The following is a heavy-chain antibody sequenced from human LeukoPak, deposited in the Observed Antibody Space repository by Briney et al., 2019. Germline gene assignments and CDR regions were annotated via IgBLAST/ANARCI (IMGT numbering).Heavy chain of an antibody. CDR1: GGSISSYY. CDR3: ARGFRYCSGGSCLYYFDY. J-gene: IGHJ4*02. D-gene: IGHD2-15*01. V-gene: IGHV4-59*01. Sequence: SETLSLTCTVSGGSISSYYRSWIRQPPGKGLEWIGYIYYSGSTNYNPSLKSRVTISVDTSKNQFSLKLSSVTAADTAVYYCARGFRYCSGGSCLYYFDYWGQGTLVTVSS. CDR2: IYYSGST.